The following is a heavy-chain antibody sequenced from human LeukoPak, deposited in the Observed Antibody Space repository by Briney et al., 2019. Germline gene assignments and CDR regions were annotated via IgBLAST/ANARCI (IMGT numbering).Heavy chain of an antibody. CDR2: INPNSGGT. CDR1: GYTFTGYY. V-gene: IGHV1-2*02. J-gene: IGHJ4*02. CDR3: ASRGKGKDGYDY. Sequence: ASVKVSCKASGYTFTGYYMHWVRQAPGQGLEWMGWINPNSGGTNYAQKFQGRVTMTRNTSISTAYMELSSLRSEDTAVYYCASRGKGKDGYDYWGQGTLVTVSS. D-gene: IGHD5-24*01.